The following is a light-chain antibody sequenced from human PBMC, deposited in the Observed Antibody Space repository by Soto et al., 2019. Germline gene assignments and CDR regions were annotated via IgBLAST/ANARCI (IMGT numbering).Light chain of an antibody. CDR3: QQYNNWPS. CDR1: QTLRRTY. J-gene: IGKJ5*01. Sequence: EIVLMQSPGTLSLSPGERATLSCRASQTLRRTYIAWYQQKPGQAPRLLIYDASNRATGIPARFSGSGSGTDFTLTISSLEPEDFAVYFCQQYNNWPSFGQGTRLEI. CDR2: DAS. V-gene: IGKV3-11*01.